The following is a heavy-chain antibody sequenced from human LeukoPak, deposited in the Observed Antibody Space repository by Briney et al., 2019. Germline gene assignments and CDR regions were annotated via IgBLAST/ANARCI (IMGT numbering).Heavy chain of an antibody. V-gene: IGHV1-24*01. D-gene: IGHD2-15*01. CDR3: ATAEYCSGGSCYSLDY. CDR2: FNPEDGET. J-gene: IGHJ4*02. CDR1: GYTLTELS. Sequence: GASVTVSCKVSGYTLTELSMNWVRQAPGKGLEWMGGFNPEDGETIYAQKFKGRVTMTEDTSTNTAYMELSSLRSEDTAVYYCATAEYCSGGSCYSLDYWGQGTLVTVSS.